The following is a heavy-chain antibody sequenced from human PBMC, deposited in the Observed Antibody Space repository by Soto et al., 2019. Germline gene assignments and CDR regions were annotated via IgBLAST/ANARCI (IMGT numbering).Heavy chain of an antibody. J-gene: IGHJ5*02. Sequence: ASVKVSCKASGGTFSSYAISWLRQSPGQGLEWMGGIIPIFGTANYAQKFQGRVTITADKSTSTAYMELSSLRSEDTAVYYCARVKRFSSSHLDLAVLVYPHQNWFDPWGQGTLVTVSS. V-gene: IGHV1-69*06. D-gene: IGHD6-6*01. CDR2: IIPIFGTA. CDR3: ARVKRFSSSHLDLAVLVYPHQNWFDP. CDR1: GGTFSSYA.